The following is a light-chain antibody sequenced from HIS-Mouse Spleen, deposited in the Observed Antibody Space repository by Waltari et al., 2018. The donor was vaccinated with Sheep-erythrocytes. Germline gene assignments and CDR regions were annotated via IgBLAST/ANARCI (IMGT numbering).Light chain of an antibody. CDR3: CSYAGSYNHV. CDR2: DVS. V-gene: IGLV2-11*01. J-gene: IGLJ1*01. Sequence: QSALTQPRSVSGSPGQSVTISCTGTSKDVGGYNYVSEYQQHPGKAPKLMIYDVSKRPSGVPDRFSGSKSGNTASLTISGLQAEDEADYYCCSYAGSYNHVFATGTKVTVL. CDR1: SKDVGGYNY.